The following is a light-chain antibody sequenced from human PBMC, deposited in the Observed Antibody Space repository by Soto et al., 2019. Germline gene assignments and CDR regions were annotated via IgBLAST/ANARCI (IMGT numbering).Light chain of an antibody. V-gene: IGKV1-5*01. Sequence: DIQMTQSPSTVSAFVGDRVTITCRASQSCRNSLAWYQQKAGKAPTLLIYDASTLQSGVPSRFSGSGSGTDFTLTISCLQSEDFATYYCQQYYSYPITFGQGTRLEIK. CDR2: DAS. J-gene: IGKJ5*01. CDR1: QSCRNS. CDR3: QQYYSYPIT.